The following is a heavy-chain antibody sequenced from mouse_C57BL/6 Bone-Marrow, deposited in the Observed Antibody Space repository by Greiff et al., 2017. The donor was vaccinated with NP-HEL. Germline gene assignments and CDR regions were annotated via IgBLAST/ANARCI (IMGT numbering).Heavy chain of an antibody. D-gene: IGHD2-1*01. V-gene: IGHV1-64*01. J-gene: IGHJ2*01. CDR1: GYTFTSYW. CDR2: IHPNSGST. Sequence: VQLQQPGAELVKPGASVKLSCKASGYTFTSYWMHWVKQRPGQGLGWIGMIHPNSGSTNYNEKFKSKATLTVDKSSSTAYMQLSSLTSEDSAVYYCARRATMDFDYWGQGTTLTVSS. CDR3: ARRATMDFDY.